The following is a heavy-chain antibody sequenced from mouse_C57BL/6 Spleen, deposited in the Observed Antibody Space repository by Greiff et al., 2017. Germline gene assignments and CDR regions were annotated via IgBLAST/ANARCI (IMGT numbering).Heavy chain of an antibody. D-gene: IGHD3-3*01. CDR2: IWTGGGT. CDR1: GFSFTSYA. Sequence: VQGVESGPGLVAPSQSLSITCTVSGFSFTSYAISWVRQPPGKGLEWLGVIWTGGGTNYNSDLKSRLSISTDNSKSKVFLKMNSLQTDDTARYYCARNRGPVGYGGGYFDVWGTGTTVTVSS. J-gene: IGHJ1*03. V-gene: IGHV2-9-1*01. CDR3: ARNRGPVGYGGGYFDV.